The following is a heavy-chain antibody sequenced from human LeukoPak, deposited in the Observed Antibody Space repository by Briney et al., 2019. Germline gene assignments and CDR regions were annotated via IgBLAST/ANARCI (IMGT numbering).Heavy chain of an antibody. CDR1: GFTFNIYA. D-gene: IGHD3-22*01. CDR2: MCGSAGCT. CDR3: VRDRPNYHESNGHYYNRDGDH. Sequence: GGSLRLSCAASGFTFNIYAMGWVRLAPGKGLQWVASMCGSAGCTFYSDSVKGRFTISRDNSKNTLYLQMNSLRAKDTAIYYCVRDRPNYHESNGHYYNRDGDHWGQGTMVTVSS. J-gene: IGHJ5*02. V-gene: IGHV3-23*01.